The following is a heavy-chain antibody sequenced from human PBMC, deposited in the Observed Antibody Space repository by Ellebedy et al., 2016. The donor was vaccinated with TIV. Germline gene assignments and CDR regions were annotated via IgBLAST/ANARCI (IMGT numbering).Heavy chain of an antibody. CDR2: IWHDGSNE. V-gene: IGHV3-33*08. CDR3: AREGLHTDYGDWYFDL. Sequence: GESLKISCEASGFTFRNYGMHWVRQAPGKGLEWVAVIWHDGSNEYYGDSVKGRFTISRDNSKNTVDLQMNSLRTEDTAVYYCAREGLHTDYGDWYFDLWGRGTLVTVSS. J-gene: IGHJ2*01. CDR1: GFTFRNYG. D-gene: IGHD4-17*01.